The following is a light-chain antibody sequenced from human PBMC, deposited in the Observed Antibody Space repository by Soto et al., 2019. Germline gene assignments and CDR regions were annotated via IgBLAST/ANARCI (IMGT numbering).Light chain of an antibody. CDR2: RNN. CDR3: QSYDSSLSGSV. Sequence: HSVLTQPPSVSGAPGQRVTISCTGSSSNSGAGYDVHWYQQLPGAAPKLLIHRNNNRPSGVPDRFSGSKSGASASLAITGLQAEDEADYYCQSYDSSLSGSVFGGGTKVTVL. V-gene: IGLV1-40*01. J-gene: IGLJ2*01. CDR1: SSNSGAGYD.